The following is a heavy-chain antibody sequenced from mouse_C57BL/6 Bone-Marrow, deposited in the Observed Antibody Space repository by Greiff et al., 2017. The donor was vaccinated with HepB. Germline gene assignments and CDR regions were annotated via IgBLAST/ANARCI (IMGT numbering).Heavy chain of an antibody. V-gene: IGHV1-4*01. CDR1: GYTFTSYT. CDR2: INPSSGYT. CDR3: ARGYGKRSLDY. Sequence: VQLQQSGAELARPGASVKMSCKASGYTFTSYTMHWVKQRPGQGLEWIGYINPSSGYTKYNQKIKDKATLTADKSSSTAYMQLSSLTSEDSAVYYCARGYGKRSLDYWGQGTTLTVSS. J-gene: IGHJ2*01. D-gene: IGHD1-1*01.